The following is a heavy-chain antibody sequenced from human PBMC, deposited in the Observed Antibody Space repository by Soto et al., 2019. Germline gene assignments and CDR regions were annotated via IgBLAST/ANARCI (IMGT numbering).Heavy chain of an antibody. CDR1: GFTVSNSA. J-gene: IGHJ4*02. Sequence: EVQLLESGGGLVQPGGSLRLSCAASGFTVSNSAMSWARQAPGKGLEWVSGISTSGASTYYADSVKGRFSISRDASKNTVSLQMNRLRVDDTAVYYCARGLQAPLFGGQGALVIVSP. V-gene: IGHV3-23*01. CDR2: ISTSGAST. CDR3: ARGLQAPLF.